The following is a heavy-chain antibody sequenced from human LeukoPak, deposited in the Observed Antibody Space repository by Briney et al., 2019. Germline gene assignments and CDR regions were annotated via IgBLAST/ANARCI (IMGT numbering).Heavy chain of an antibody. CDR2: IKQDGSEK. CDR3: ASGYYDSGIDAFDI. D-gene: IGHD3-10*01. Sequence: QSGGSLRLSCAASGFTFSSYWMSWVRQAPGKGLEWVANIKQDGSEKYHVDSMKGRFTISRDNAKNSLYLQMNSLRADDTAVYYCASGYYDSGIDAFDICGQGTMVTVSS. J-gene: IGHJ3*02. V-gene: IGHV3-7*01. CDR1: GFTFSSYW.